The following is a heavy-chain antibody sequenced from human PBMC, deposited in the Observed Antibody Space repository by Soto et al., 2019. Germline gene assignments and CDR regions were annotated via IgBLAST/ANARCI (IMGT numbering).Heavy chain of an antibody. V-gene: IGHV3-21*01. J-gene: IGHJ4*02. CDR1: GFTFSSYS. D-gene: IGHD6-19*01. CDR2: ISSSSSYI. CDR3: ARVGSSGWYSVAY. Sequence: GGSLRLSCAASGFTFSSYSINWVRQAPGKGLEWVSSISSSSSYIYYADSVKGRFTISRDNAKNSLYLQMNSLRAEDTAVYYCARVGSSGWYSVAYWGQGTLVTVSS.